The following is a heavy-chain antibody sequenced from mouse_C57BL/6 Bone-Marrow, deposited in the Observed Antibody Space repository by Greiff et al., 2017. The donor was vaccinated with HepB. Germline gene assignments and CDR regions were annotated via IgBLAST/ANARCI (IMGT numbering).Heavy chain of an antibody. Sequence: QVQLQQSGPELVKPGASVKISCKASGYTFTDYYINWVKQRPGQGLEWIGMIHPNSGSTNYNEKFKSKATLTVDKSSSTAYMQLSSLTSEDSAVYYCARCHIRGYWGQGTTLTVSS. CDR2: IHPNSGST. CDR1: GYTFTDYY. V-gene: IGHV1-77*01. J-gene: IGHJ2*01. D-gene: IGHD6-1*01. CDR3: ARCHIRGY.